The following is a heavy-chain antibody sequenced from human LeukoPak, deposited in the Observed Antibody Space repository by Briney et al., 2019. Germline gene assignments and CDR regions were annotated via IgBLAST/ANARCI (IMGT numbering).Heavy chain of an antibody. J-gene: IGHJ4*02. CDR3: AKHFDNSGSEDFFDY. D-gene: IGHD5-12*01. Sequence: GGSLRLSCAASGFTFSNYAMSWVRQAPGKGLEWVSAISGSGGSTSYADSVKGRFTISRDNSKNTLYLQMNSLRAEDTAVYYCAKHFDNSGSEDFFDYWGQGTLVTVSS. CDR2: ISGSGGST. CDR1: GFTFSNYA. V-gene: IGHV3-23*01.